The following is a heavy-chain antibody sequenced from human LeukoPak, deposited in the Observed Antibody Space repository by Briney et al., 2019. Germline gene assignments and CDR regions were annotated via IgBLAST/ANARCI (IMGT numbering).Heavy chain of an antibody. CDR2: IYTSGST. J-gene: IGHJ3*02. V-gene: IGHV4-59*10. D-gene: IGHD3-22*01. CDR3: ARAMIVVVSDAFDI. CDR1: GGSFSGYY. Sequence: SETLSLTCAVYGGSFSGYYWSWIRQPAGKGLEWIGRIYTSGSTYYNPSLKSRVTISVDTSKNQFSLKLSSVTAADTAVYYCARAMIVVVSDAFDIWGQGTMVTVSS.